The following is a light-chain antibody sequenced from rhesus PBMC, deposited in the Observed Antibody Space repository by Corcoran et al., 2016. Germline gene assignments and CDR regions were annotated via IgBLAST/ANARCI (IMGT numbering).Light chain of an antibody. CDR2: KAS. CDR3: QQYSSSPWT. V-gene: IGKV1-22*01. J-gene: IGKJ1*01. CDR1: QSISSW. Sequence: DIQMTQSPSSLSASVGDTVTITCRASQSISSWLAWYQQKTGKAPKLLIYKASRLQSWVPSRFSGSGSGTDFTLTISSLQSEDFATYYCQQYSSSPWTFGQGNKVEIK.